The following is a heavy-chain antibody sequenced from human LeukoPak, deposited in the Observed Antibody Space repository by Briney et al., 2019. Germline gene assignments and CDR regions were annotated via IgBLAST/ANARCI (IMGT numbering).Heavy chain of an antibody. D-gene: IGHD3-22*01. CDR2: IYDIAIT. J-gene: IGHJ5*02. V-gene: IGHV4-30-4*07. CDR3: ARTPYDSRGFGWFDP. CDR1: GDSVTNGAYC. Sequence: PSETLSLTCSVSGDSVTNGAYCWSWIRQPPGKGLEWIGYIYDIAITYQNPSLRSRLTISVDTSKSQFSLKLSSVTAADTALYYCARTPYDSRGFGWFDPWGQGTLVTVSS.